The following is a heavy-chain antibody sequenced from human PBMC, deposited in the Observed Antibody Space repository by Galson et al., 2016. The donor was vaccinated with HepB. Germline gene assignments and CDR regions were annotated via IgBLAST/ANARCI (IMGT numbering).Heavy chain of an antibody. V-gene: IGHV3-74*01. J-gene: IGHJ4*02. CDR3: ARDSTVWATSGFDF. D-gene: IGHD4-11*01. CDR2: IGTDGRA. CDR1: GFTFSTYS. Sequence: SLRLSCAASGFTFSTYSMHWVRQAPGKGLEWVSRIGTDGRANYADSVKGRFTISRDNSKNTLYLQMNSLRAEDTAVSSCARDSTVWATSGFDFWGQGTLVTVSS.